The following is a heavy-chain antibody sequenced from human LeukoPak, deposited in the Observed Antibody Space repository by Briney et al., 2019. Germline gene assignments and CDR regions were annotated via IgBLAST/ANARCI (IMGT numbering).Heavy chain of an antibody. J-gene: IGHJ6*02. CDR3: AKAMIVRNYYGMDV. V-gene: IGHV3-23*01. CDR2: TSGSGGST. Sequence: GGSLRLSCAASGFTFSSYAMSWVRQAPGKGLEWVSATSGSGGSTYYADSVKGRFTISRDNSKNTLYLQMNSLRAEDTAVYYCAKAMIVRNYYGMDVWGQGTTVTVSS. CDR1: GFTFSSYA. D-gene: IGHD2-8*01.